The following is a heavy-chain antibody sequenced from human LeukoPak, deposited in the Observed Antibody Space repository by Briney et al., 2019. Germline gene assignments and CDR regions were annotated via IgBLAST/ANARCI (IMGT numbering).Heavy chain of an antibody. CDR2: MNPNSGNT. Sequence: ASVKVSCKASGYTFTSYDMNWVRPATGQGLEWMGWMNPNSGNTGYAQNFQGRVTMTMNTSITTAYMELSSLRSEDTAVYYCARALSWTTESYYYMDVWGKGTTVTVSS. J-gene: IGHJ6*03. CDR3: ARALSWTTESYYYMDV. CDR1: GYTFTSYD. V-gene: IGHV1-8*01. D-gene: IGHD3/OR15-3a*01.